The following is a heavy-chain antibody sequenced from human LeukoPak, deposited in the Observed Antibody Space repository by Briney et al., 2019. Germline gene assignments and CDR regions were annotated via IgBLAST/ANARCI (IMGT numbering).Heavy chain of an antibody. CDR2: IIPIFGTA. CDR1: GGTFSSYA. CDR3: ARGGYSYDFWSSYSAYYYYYMDV. J-gene: IGHJ6*03. D-gene: IGHD3-3*01. V-gene: IGHV1-69*05. Sequence: SVKVSRKASGGTFSSYAISWVRQAPGQGLEWMGGIIPIFGTANYAQKFQGRVTITTDESTRTAYMELSSLRSEDTAVYYCARGGYSYDFWSSYSAYYYYYMDVWGKGTTVTVSS.